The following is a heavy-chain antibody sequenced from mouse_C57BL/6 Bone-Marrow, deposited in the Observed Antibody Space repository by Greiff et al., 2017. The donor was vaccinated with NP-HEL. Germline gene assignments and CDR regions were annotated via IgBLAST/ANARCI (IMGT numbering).Heavy chain of an antibody. J-gene: IGHJ2*01. CDR2: IHPTSGST. CDR3: AIKITTVVGGY. Sequence: VQLQQPGAELVKPGASVKLSCKASGYTFTSYWMHWVKQRPGQGLEWIGMIHPTSGSTNYNEKFKSKATLTVDKSSSTAYMQLSSLTSEDSAVYYCAIKITTVVGGYWGQGTTLTVSS. D-gene: IGHD1-1*01. CDR1: GYTFTSYW. V-gene: IGHV1-64*01.